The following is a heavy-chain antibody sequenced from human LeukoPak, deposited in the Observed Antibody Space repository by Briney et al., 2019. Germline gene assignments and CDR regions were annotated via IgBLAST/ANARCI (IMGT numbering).Heavy chain of an antibody. CDR1: GYSFSTYW. V-gene: IGHV5-51*01. Sequence: GESLKISCKGSGYSFSTYWIGWVRQMPGKGLEWMGINYPGDSDTRYSPSFQGQVSISVDKSISTAYLQWSSLKASDTAMYYCARRITMVRGVIDYFDYWGQGTLVTVSS. D-gene: IGHD3-10*01. J-gene: IGHJ4*02. CDR2: NYPGDSDT. CDR3: ARRITMVRGVIDYFDY.